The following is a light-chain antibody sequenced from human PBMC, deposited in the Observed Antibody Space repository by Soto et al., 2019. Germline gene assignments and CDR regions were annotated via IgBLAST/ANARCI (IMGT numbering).Light chain of an antibody. CDR1: QDITSY. Sequence: DIQMTQSPSSLSASVGDRVTITCQASQDITSYLNWYQHKPGKAPKLLIYDASILEAGVPPRFSGSGSGTDFTLTISSLQPEDVATYYCQQADSFPLTFGGGTKVEI. CDR3: QQADSFPLT. J-gene: IGKJ4*01. V-gene: IGKV1-33*01. CDR2: DAS.